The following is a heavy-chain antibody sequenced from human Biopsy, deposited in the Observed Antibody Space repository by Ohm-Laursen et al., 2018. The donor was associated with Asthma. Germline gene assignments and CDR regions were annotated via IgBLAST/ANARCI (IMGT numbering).Heavy chain of an antibody. D-gene: IGHD2-2*01. CDR2: INSVFGTT. Sequence: GSSVKVSCKSLGGTFNTYVIGWVRQAPGQGLEWMGGINSVFGTTTYPQKFQGRVTITADDSTSTVYMELSRLRSEDTAVYYCARKAGSCISRTCYSLDFWGQGTLVTVSS. J-gene: IGHJ4*02. CDR3: ARKAGSCISRTCYSLDF. CDR1: GGTFNTYV. V-gene: IGHV1-69*01.